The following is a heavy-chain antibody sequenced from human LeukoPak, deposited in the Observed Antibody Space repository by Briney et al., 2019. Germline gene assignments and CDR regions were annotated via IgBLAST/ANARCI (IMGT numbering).Heavy chain of an antibody. Sequence: ASVKVSCKASGYTFTGYYMHWVRQAPGQGLEWMGWINPNSGGTNYQGRVTMTRDTSISTAYMELSRLRSDDTAVYYCARGVRYNDSSGYLNWFDPWGQGTLVTVSS. CDR1: GYTFTGYY. CDR2: INPNSGGT. D-gene: IGHD3-22*01. V-gene: IGHV1-2*02. J-gene: IGHJ5*02. CDR3: ARGVRYNDSSGYLNWFDP.